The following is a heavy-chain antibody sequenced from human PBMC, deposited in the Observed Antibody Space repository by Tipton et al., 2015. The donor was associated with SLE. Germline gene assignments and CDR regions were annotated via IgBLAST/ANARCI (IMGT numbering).Heavy chain of an antibody. V-gene: IGHV4-61*02. D-gene: IGHD6-6*01. CDR3: ARGLIAARFDY. CDR1: GGSISSGSYY. Sequence: TLSLTCTVSGGSISSGSYYWSWIRQPAGKGLEWIGRIYTSGSTNYNPSLKSRVTISVDTSKNQFSLKLNSVTAADTAVYYCARGLIAARFDYWGQGTLVTVSS. CDR2: IYTSGST. J-gene: IGHJ4*02.